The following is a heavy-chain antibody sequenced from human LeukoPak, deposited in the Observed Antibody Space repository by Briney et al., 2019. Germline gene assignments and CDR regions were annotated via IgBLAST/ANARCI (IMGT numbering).Heavy chain of an antibody. CDR1: GGSISSYY. J-gene: IGHJ4*02. Sequence: SETLSLTCTVSGGSISSYYWSWIRQPPGKGLEWIGYIYYSGSTNYNPSLKSRVTISVDTSKNQFSLQLSSVTAADTAVYYCARLDVVGGYYYDYWGQGTLVTVSS. CDR3: ARLDVVGGYYYDY. D-gene: IGHD3-22*01. CDR2: IYYSGST. V-gene: IGHV4-59*01.